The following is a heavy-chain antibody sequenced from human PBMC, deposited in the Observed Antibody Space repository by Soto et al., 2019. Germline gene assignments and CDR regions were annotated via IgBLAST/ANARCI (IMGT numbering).Heavy chain of an antibody. CDR1: GGSMSSYY. CDR2: ISYSGST. D-gene: IGHD2-15*01. Sequence: PSETLSLTGTVSGGSMSSYYWTWLRQSPGRGLEWIGYISYSGSTYYNPSLKIRVTISADTSKNQFSLRMNSMIAADTAVYYCARADPDASVGYWGQGTLVTVSS. V-gene: IGHV4-59*01. J-gene: IGHJ4*02. CDR3: ARADPDASVGY.